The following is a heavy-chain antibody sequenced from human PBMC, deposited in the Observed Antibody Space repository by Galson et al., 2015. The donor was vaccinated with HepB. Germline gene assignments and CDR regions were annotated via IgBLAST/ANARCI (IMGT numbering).Heavy chain of an antibody. CDR2: ISSGADTT. V-gene: IGHV3-11*01. CDR1: GFTFRDYY. D-gene: IGHD2-2*01. Sequence: SLRLSCAASGFTFRDYYMSWIRQAPGKGLEGVSYISSGADTTYYPDSVKGRFTISRDDAKNSLYLQMNSLRADDTAVYYCARVGCSSTSCRLGPFDIWGQGTMVTVSS. CDR3: ARVGCSSTSCRLGPFDI. J-gene: IGHJ3*02.